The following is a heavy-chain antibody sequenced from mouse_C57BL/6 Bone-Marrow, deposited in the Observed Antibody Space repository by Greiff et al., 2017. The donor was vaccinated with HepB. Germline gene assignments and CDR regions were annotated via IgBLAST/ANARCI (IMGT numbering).Heavy chain of an antibody. Sequence: EVKLQESGGDLVKPGGSLKLSCAASGFTFSSYGMSWVRQTPDKRLEWVATISSGGSYTYYPDSVKGRFTISRDNAKNTLYLQMSSLKSEDTAMYYCARLPTTVVAYYAMDYWGQGTSVTVSS. D-gene: IGHD1-1*01. V-gene: IGHV5-6*01. CDR2: ISSGGSYT. CDR1: GFTFSSYG. J-gene: IGHJ4*01. CDR3: ARLPTTVVAYYAMDY.